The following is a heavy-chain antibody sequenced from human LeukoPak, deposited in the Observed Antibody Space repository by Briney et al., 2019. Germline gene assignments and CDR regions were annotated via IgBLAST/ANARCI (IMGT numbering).Heavy chain of an antibody. Sequence: GGSLRLSCAASGFVFGDYGMHWVRQAPGKGLEWVTMVRNDGSDKYYADSVKGRFTNSRDNSKNTLYLQMNSLRPEDTAVYYCAGVWGATFDYWGQGTLVTVSS. CDR1: GFVFGDYG. J-gene: IGHJ4*02. CDR2: VRNDGSDK. V-gene: IGHV3-30*02. D-gene: IGHD1-26*01. CDR3: AGVWGATFDY.